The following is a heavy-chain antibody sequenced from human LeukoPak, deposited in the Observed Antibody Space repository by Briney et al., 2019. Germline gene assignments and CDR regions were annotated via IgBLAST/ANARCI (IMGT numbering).Heavy chain of an antibody. CDR3: ARDRRVGATLGPDDY. V-gene: IGHV3-21*01. CDR2: ISSSSSYI. Sequence: GGSLRLSCAASGFTFSSYSMNWVRQAPGKGLEWVSSISSSSSYIYYADSVKGRFTISRDNAKNSLYLQMNSLRAEDTAVYYCARDRRVGATLGPDDYWGQGTLVTVSS. D-gene: IGHD1-26*01. J-gene: IGHJ4*02. CDR1: GFTFSSYS.